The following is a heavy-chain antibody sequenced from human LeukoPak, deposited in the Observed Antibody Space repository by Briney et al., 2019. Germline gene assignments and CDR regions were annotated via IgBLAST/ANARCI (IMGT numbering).Heavy chain of an antibody. Sequence: GGSLRLSCAASGFTFSSYWMSWVRQAPGKGLEWVANINQDGSEKYYVDSVKGRFTISRDSAKNSLYVQMNSLRAEDTAVYYCARDAYCGGDCYSYFDLWGRGTLVTVSS. CDR1: GFTFSSYW. CDR2: INQDGSEK. CDR3: ARDAYCGGDCYSYFDL. D-gene: IGHD2-21*02. J-gene: IGHJ2*01. V-gene: IGHV3-7*01.